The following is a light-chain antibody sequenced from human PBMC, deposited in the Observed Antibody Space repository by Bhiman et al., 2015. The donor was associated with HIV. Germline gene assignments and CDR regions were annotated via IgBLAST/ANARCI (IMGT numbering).Light chain of an antibody. CDR2: DNT. J-gene: IGLJ3*02. CDR3: HSSDSSLSGWV. V-gene: IGLV1-40*01. Sequence: QSVLTQPPSVSGAPGQRVTISCTGSSSNIGAGYDVHWYQQFPGTAPKLLIYDNTNRPSGVPDRFSGSKSGTSASLAITGLQAEDEADYYCHSSDSSLSGWVFGGGTKLTVL. CDR1: SSNIGAGYD.